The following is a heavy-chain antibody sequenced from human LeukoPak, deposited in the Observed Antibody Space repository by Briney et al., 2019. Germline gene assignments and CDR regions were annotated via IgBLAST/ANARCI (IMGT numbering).Heavy chain of an antibody. J-gene: IGHJ6*02. D-gene: IGHD1-14*01. CDR1: GGSISSYY. V-gene: IGHV4-59*12. CDR2: IYYSGST. Sequence: SETLSLTCTVSGGSISSYYWSWIRQPPGKGLEWIGYIYYSGSTNYNPSLKSRVTISVDTSKDQFSLKLTSVTAADTAVYYCTRSGLTGMRKYPRADYYYYGMDVWGQGAAVTVSS. CDR3: TRSGLTGMRKYPRADYYYYGMDV.